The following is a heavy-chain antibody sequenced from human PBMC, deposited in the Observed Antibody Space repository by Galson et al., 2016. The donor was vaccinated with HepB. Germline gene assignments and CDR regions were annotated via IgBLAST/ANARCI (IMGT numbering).Heavy chain of an antibody. J-gene: IGHJ5*02. Sequence: SLRLSCAASGFTFSRFGLHWVRQAPGRGLEWVAVTSSDGSNEYYVDSVKGRFAISRDNSKNTLYLQMNSLRGEDTAVYYCGKGGTGIAVPVDLWGEGTLVTVSS. CDR2: TSSDGSNE. V-gene: IGHV3-30*18. CDR3: GKGGTGIAVPVDL. CDR1: GFTFSRFG. D-gene: IGHD1-1*01.